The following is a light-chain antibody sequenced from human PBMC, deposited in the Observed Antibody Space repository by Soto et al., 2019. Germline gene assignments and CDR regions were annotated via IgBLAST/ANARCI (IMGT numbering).Light chain of an antibody. CDR1: QSVSSN. CDR3: QQYHDWPPWT. J-gene: IGKJ1*01. V-gene: IGKV3-15*01. Sequence: ETVMTQSPATLSVSPGERATLSCRASQSVSSNLAWYQQKPGQAPRLLIYGASTRATGIPTRFSGRGSGTEFHLTISRLQSDDFALYYCQQYHDWPPWTFGQGTKVEVK. CDR2: GAS.